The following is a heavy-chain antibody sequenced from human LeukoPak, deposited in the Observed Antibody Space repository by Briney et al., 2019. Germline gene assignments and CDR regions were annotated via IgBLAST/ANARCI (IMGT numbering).Heavy chain of an antibody. CDR1: GFTFSSYS. V-gene: IGHV3-64*02. Sequence: EGFLRLSCAASGFTFSSYSMHWVRQAPGKGLEYVSHMSPNGDNTYYADSVKGRFTISRDNSKNTLYLQMASLRGEDTAVYYCARAPREGFSGSYHDYWGQGTLVTVSS. CDR3: ARAPREGFSGSYHDY. J-gene: IGHJ4*02. D-gene: IGHD1-26*01. CDR2: MSPNGDNT.